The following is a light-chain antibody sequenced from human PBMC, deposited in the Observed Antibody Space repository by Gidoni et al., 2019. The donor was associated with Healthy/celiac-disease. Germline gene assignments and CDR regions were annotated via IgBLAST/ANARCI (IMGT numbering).Light chain of an antibody. Sequence: DDQMTHCPCTLSASVGDRVTITCRASQSISSWLAWYQQKPGKAPKLLIYTASSLESGDPSRFSGSGSGTEFTLTISSLQPDDFATYYCQQYNSYSSTFGQGTKLEIK. J-gene: IGKJ2*01. CDR2: TAS. CDR1: QSISSW. CDR3: QQYNSYSST. V-gene: IGKV1-5*03.